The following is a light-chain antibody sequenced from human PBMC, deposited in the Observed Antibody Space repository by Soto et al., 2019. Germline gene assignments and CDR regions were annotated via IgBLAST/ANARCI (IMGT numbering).Light chain of an antibody. CDR1: SSNVGGYNY. J-gene: IGLJ3*02. CDR2: EVT. Sequence: QSALTQPASVSGSPGQSITISCTGTSSNVGGYNYVSWYQQYPGKAPKLMIFEVTNRPSGVSDRFSGSKSGNTASLTIAGLQAEDDADYYCSSFTSSNTWLFGGGTKLTVL. CDR3: SSFTSSNTWL. V-gene: IGLV2-14*01.